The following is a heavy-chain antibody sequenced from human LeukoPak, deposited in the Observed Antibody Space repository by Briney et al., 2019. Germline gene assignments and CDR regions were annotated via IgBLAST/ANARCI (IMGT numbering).Heavy chain of an antibody. CDR1: GGSVSDYY. CDR2: IYHTGST. Sequence: SETLSLTCTISGGSVSDYYWSWIRQSPGKGPEWIGYIYHTGSTSYSPSLKSRVTISADTSQNQFSLKLSSVTAADTAVHYCASRKLGNDYWGQGTLVTVSS. V-gene: IGHV4-59*02. D-gene: IGHD7-27*01. CDR3: ASRKLGNDY. J-gene: IGHJ4*02.